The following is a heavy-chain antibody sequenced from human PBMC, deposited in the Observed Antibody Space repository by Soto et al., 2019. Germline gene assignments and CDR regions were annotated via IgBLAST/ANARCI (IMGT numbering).Heavy chain of an antibody. CDR3: AREEGNSGYDL. CDR1: GFTFSDCS. D-gene: IGHD5-12*01. Sequence: GGSLRLCCAASGFTFSDCSMHWVRQAPGKGLEWVASTSYNGNNKYYGDSVKGRFTISXVXXXXTXHXEXXXLRPXDTAVYYCAREEGNSGYDLWGQGTLVTDSS. V-gene: IGHV3-30*03. CDR2: TSYNGNNK. J-gene: IGHJ4*02.